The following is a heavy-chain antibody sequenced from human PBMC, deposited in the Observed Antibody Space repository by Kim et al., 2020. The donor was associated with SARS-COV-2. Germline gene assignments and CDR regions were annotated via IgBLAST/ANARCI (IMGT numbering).Heavy chain of an antibody. CDR1: GYTFTGYY. Sequence: ASVKVSCKASGYTFTGYYMHWVRQAPGQGLEWMGRINPNSGGTNYAQKFQGRVTMTRDTSISTAYMELSRLRSDDTAVYYCARGGVVYCSGGSCYWPFDYWGQGTLVTVSS. CDR2: INPNSGGT. J-gene: IGHJ4*02. D-gene: IGHD2-15*01. V-gene: IGHV1-2*06. CDR3: ARGGVVYCSGGSCYWPFDY.